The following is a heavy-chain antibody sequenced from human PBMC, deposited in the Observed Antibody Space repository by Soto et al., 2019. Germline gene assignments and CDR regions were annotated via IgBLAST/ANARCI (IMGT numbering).Heavy chain of an antibody. J-gene: IGHJ4*02. CDR3: ARDDAGGVFDY. D-gene: IGHD2-8*02. CDR2: IYYSGST. CDR1: GGSISSGGYY. V-gene: IGHV4-31*03. Sequence: SETLSLTCTVSGGSISSGGYYWSWIRQHPGKGLEWIGYIYYSGSTYYNPSLKSRVTISVDTSKNQFSLKLSSVTAADTAVYYCARDDAGGVFDYWGQGTLVTVSS.